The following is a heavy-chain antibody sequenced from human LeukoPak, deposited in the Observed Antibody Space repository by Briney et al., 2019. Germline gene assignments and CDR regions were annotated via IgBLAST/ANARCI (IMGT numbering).Heavy chain of an antibody. J-gene: IGHJ5*02. V-gene: IGHV4-59*01. Sequence: SETLSLTCTVSGGSLSSYYWSWIRQPPGKGLEWIGYIYYSGSTNYNPSLKSRVTISVDTSKNQFSLKLSSVTAADTAVYSCAKDTPSPRTWKKIWTKTFDTWGQGTRLPVSS. CDR2: IYYSGST. CDR3: AKDTPSPRTWKKIWTKTFDT. CDR1: GGSLSSYY. D-gene: IGHD3-9*01.